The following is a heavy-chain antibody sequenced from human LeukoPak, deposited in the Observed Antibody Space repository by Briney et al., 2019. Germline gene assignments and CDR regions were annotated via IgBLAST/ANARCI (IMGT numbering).Heavy chain of an antibody. Sequence: SETLSLTCTVSGGSISSYYWSRIRQTPGKGLEWIGYIYYNGGTNYNPSLKSRVTISIDTSKNQFSLKLSSVTAADTAVYYCARVGSGSFDYWGQGTLVTVSS. CDR1: GGSISSYY. V-gene: IGHV4-59*01. D-gene: IGHD3-10*01. CDR2: IYYNGGT. CDR3: ARVGSGSFDY. J-gene: IGHJ4*02.